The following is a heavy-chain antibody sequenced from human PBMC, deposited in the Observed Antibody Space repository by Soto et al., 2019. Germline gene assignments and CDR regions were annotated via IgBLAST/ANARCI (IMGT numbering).Heavy chain of an antibody. Sequence: PGESLKISCQGSGSSFTAYWIAWVRQMPGKGLEWMGIIYPGDSDTRYSPSFQGQVTISADKSISTAYLQWSSLKASDTAMYYCARQGYTYAYDYWGQGTQVTVSS. D-gene: IGHD3-16*01. J-gene: IGHJ4*02. CDR3: ARQGYTYAYDY. CDR2: IYPGDSDT. CDR1: GSSFTAYW. V-gene: IGHV5-51*01.